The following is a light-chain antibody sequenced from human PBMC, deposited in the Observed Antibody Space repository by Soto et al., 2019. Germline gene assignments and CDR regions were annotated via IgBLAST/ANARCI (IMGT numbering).Light chain of an antibody. J-gene: IGKJ5*01. Sequence: EIVLTQSPATLSLSPGERATLSCRASQSVSTYLAWYQQRPGQAPRLLIYDASYRATDIPPRFSGSGSGTGFTLTISSLEPEDFAVYYCQQRRSGPPTITFGQGTRLDIK. V-gene: IGKV3-11*01. CDR2: DAS. CDR1: QSVSTY. CDR3: QQRRSGPPTIT.